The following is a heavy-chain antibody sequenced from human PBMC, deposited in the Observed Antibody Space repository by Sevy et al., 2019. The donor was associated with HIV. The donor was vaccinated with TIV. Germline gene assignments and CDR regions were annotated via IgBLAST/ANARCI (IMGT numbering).Heavy chain of an antibody. V-gene: IGHV3-30-3*02. CDR3: AKDDLGSIDY. CDR1: GFIFSTSP. D-gene: IGHD3-10*01. CDR2: LSYDDSDE. Sequence: GGSLRLSCAASGFIFSTSPMHWVRQAPGKGLECVAILSYDDSDENYADSVKGRFTISRDNSKNTLYLQMNGLITEDTAVYYCAKDDLGSIDYWGQGTLVTVSS. J-gene: IGHJ4*02.